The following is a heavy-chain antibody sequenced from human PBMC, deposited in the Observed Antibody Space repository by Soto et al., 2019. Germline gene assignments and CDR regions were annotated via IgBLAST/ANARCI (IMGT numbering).Heavy chain of an antibody. CDR3: ARASMIGVPGFFDI. Sequence: QVRMQESGPGLVKPSQPLSLICTVSGASIINNHYYWNFIRQPPGKSLEWIGYIYYSGSTSYNPSLESRLTISIDTSRNQFSLELSSVTAADTAVYFCARASMIGVPGFFDIWGRGTLVTVSS. D-gene: IGHD3-22*01. J-gene: IGHJ2*01. CDR1: GASIINNHYY. V-gene: IGHV4-30-4*08. CDR2: IYYSGST.